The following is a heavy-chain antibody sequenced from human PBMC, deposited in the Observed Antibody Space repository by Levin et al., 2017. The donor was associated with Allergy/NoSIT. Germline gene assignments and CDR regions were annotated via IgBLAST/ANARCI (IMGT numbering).Heavy chain of an antibody. D-gene: IGHD1-14*01. J-gene: IGHJ4*02. CDR1: GFTFSSYS. CDR2: ISSSGDYI. Sequence: GESLKISCAASGFTFSSYSMNWVRQAPGKGLEWVSAISSSGDYIYYADSVKGRFTMSRDNAKNSLYLQMNTLRAEDTAVYYCTRGDHYSGTEYWGQGTLVTVSS. CDR3: TRGDHYSGTEY. V-gene: IGHV3-21*01.